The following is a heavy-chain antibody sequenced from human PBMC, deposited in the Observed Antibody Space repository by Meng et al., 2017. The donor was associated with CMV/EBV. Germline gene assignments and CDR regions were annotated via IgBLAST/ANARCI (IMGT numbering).Heavy chain of an antibody. D-gene: IGHD2-15*01. J-gene: IGHJ5*02. CDR1: SISSYS. Sequence: SISSYSVAWIRQPPGRGLEWIGTIYYSGSTYYNPSLKSRVTISIDTSKNQFSRKLSAVTAADTAVDYCAREGFCSGDSCYIFDPWGQGTLVTVSS. CDR2: IYYSGST. V-gene: IGHV4-39*07. CDR3: AREGFCSGDSCYIFDP.